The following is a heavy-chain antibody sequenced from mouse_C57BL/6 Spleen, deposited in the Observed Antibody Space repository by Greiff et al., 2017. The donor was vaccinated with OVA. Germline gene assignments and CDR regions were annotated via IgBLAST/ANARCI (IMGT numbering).Heavy chain of an antibody. D-gene: IGHD1-1*01. CDR2: IHPNSGST. CDR1: GYTFTSYW. Sequence: QVQLQQPGAELVKPGASVKLSCTASGYTFTSYWMHWVKPRPGQGLEWIGMIHPNSGSTNYNEKFKSKATLTVDKSSSTAYMQLSSLTSEDSAVYYCANCYGSSGGYAMDYWGQGTSVTVSS. J-gene: IGHJ4*01. V-gene: IGHV1-64*01. CDR3: ANCYGSSGGYAMDY.